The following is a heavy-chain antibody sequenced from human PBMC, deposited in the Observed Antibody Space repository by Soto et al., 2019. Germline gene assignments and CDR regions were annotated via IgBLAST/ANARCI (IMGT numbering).Heavy chain of an antibody. D-gene: IGHD2-15*01. CDR3: AKDLVGSNADYFDY. V-gene: IGHV3-23*01. CDR1: GFTFSSYA. CDR2: ISGSGGST. Sequence: EVQLFESGGGLVQPGGSLRLSCAASGFTFSSYAMSWVRQAPGKGMEWVAAISGSGGSTYYADSVKGRFTISRDNSKNTLYLQMNSLRAEDAAVYYCAKDLVGSNADYFDYWGQGTLVTVSS. J-gene: IGHJ4*02.